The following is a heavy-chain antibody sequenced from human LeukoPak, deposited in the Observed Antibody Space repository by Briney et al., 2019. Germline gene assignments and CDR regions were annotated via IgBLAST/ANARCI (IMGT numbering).Heavy chain of an antibody. J-gene: IGHJ5*02. CDR1: GGTFMSND. CDR3: ALDIVATIGQYNWFDP. D-gene: IGHD5-12*01. V-gene: IGHV1-69*05. CDR2: IIHMFGTA. Sequence: ASVKVSCKGAGGTFMSNDMSWVGQAPGQGMEGMGGIIHMFGTANYEQKFQGRVTITTDESTSTAYMELRSQREGERAGYYCALDIVATIGQYNWFDPWGQGTLVTVSS.